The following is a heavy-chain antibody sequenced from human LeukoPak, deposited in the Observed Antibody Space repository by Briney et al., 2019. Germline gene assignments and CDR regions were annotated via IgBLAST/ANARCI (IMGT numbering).Heavy chain of an antibody. CDR3: ARGPYCGNNCYWGFDL. CDR1: SGSMSNYY. CDR2: IYSSGTT. J-gene: IGHJ3*01. V-gene: IGHV4-4*07. D-gene: IGHD2-21*01. Sequence: SETLSLTCAVSSGSMSNYYWSWIRQAAGKGLEWIGRIYSSGTTNYNPSLNPSLRSRVTMSIDMSKNQFSLTLTSVTAADTAVYYCARGPYCGNNCYWGFDLWGQGTMVTVSS.